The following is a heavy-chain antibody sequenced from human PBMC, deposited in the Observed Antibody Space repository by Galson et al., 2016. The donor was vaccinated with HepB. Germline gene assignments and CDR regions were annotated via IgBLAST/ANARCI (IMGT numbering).Heavy chain of an antibody. CDR3: ATGGLLSGIYFRSGYDAFDI. D-gene: IGHD1-26*01. J-gene: IGHJ3*02. Sequence: SVKVSCKVSGYTLTELSMHWVRQAPGKGLEWMGGFDPEDAETIYAQKFQGRVTMTEDTSTDTAYMELSSLRSEETAVYYCATGGLLSGIYFRSGYDAFDIWGQGTMVTVSS. CDR1: GYTLTELS. CDR2: FDPEDAET. V-gene: IGHV1-24*01.